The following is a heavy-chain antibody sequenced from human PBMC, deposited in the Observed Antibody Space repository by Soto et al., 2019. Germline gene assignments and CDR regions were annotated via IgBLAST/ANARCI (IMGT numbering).Heavy chain of an antibody. CDR3: TTSLSDYYYGMDV. J-gene: IGHJ6*02. CDR1: GFTFSNAW. V-gene: IGHV3-15*07. Sequence: GGSLRLSCAASGFTFSNAWMNWVRQAPGKGLEWVGRIKSKTDGGTTDYAAPVKGRFTISRDDSKNTLYLQMNSLKTEDTAVYYCTTSLSDYYYGMDVWGQGTTVTVSS. CDR2: IKSKTDGGTT.